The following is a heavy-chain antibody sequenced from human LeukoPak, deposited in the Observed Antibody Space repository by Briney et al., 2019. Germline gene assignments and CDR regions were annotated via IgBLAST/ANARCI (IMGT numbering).Heavy chain of an antibody. Sequence: SGPTLVNPTQTLTLTCTFSWFSLSTSGVGVGWIRQPPGKALEGLAPIYWDYDKRYRQSLKSRLTITKDTSKNQVVITMTNMDHVDTATYYCAHSTHYYGSGSWGAFDIWGQGTMVTVSS. CDR3: AHSTHYYGSGSWGAFDI. J-gene: IGHJ3*02. CDR1: WFSLSTSGVG. D-gene: IGHD3-10*01. CDR2: IYWDYDK. V-gene: IGHV2-5*02.